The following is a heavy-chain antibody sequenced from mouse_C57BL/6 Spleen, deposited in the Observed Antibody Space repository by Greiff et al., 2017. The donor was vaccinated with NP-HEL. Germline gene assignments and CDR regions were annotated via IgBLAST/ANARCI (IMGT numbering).Heavy chain of an antibody. J-gene: IGHJ2*01. Sequence: QVQLQQPGTELVKPGASVKLSCKASGYTFTSYWMHWVKQRPGQGLEWIGNINPSNGGTNYNEKFKSKATLTVDKSSSTAYMQLSSLTSEDSAVYYGARIFYEYDDCVDYWGQGTTLTVSS. CDR1: GYTFTSYW. D-gene: IGHD2-4*01. V-gene: IGHV1-53*01. CDR2: INPSNGGT. CDR3: ARIFYEYDDCVDY.